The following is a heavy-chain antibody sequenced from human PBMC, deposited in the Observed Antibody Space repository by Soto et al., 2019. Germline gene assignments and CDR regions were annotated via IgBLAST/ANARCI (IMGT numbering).Heavy chain of an antibody. CDR3: AGGGYYGSGSYGYYYYYGMDV. J-gene: IGHJ6*02. D-gene: IGHD3-10*01. CDR2: ISSSSSYI. Sequence: SGGSLRLSCAASGFTFSSYSMNWVRQAPGKGLEWVSSISSSSSYIYYADSVKGRFTISRDNAKNSLYLQMNSLRAEDTAVYYCAGGGYYGSGSYGYYYYYGMDVWGQGTTVTVSS. V-gene: IGHV3-21*01. CDR1: GFTFSSYS.